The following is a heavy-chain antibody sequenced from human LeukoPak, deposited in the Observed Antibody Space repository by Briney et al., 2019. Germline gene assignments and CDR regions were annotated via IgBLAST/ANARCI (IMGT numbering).Heavy chain of an antibody. V-gene: IGHV3-48*02. CDR1: GFTFSSYS. CDR2: ISSSSSTI. J-gene: IGHJ3*02. D-gene: IGHD3-22*01. CDR3: ARDKDSSGYAYDAFDI. Sequence: GGSLRLSCAASGFTFSSYSMNWVRQAPGKGLEWVSYISSSSSTIYYADSVKGRFTISRDNAKNSLYLQMNSLRDEDTAVYYCARDKDSSGYAYDAFDIWGQGTMVTVSS.